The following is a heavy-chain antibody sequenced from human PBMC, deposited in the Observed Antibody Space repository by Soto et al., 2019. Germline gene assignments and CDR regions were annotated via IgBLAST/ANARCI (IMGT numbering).Heavy chain of an antibody. D-gene: IGHD4-17*01. CDR1: GYMFISYG. J-gene: IGHJ4*02. CDR3: ARRLGCVEYGDYCYFDN. V-gene: IGHV1-18*01. CDR2: INGYNGDT. Sequence: QVQLMQSGAEVKKPGASVKVSCKTSGYMFISYGITWARQAPGQGLEWMGWINGYNGDTNYEQKVKGRVTMTTDTSTSTAYMELRSLRSDDTAVYYCARRLGCVEYGDYCYFDNWGQGTLVTVSS.